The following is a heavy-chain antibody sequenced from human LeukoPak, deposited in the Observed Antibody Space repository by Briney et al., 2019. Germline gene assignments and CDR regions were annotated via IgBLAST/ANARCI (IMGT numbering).Heavy chain of an antibody. CDR3: ARGVEAAAVDYYYYMDV. J-gene: IGHJ6*03. Sequence: SETLSLTCTVSGGSVSSGNYYWSWIRQPPGKGLEWIGEINHSGSTNYNPSLKSRVTISVDTSKNQFSLKLSSVTAADTAVYYCARGVEAAAVDYYYYMDVWGKGTTVTVS. CDR2: INHSGST. CDR1: GGSVSSGNYY. V-gene: IGHV4-39*07. D-gene: IGHD6-13*01.